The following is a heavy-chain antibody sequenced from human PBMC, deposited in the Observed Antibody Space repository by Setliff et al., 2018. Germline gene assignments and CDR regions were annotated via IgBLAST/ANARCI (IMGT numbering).Heavy chain of an antibody. D-gene: IGHD2-15*01. J-gene: IGHJ4*02. V-gene: IGHV3-33*08. CDR1: GFTFSTYR. Sequence: GGSLRLSCAASGFTFSTYRMHWVRQAPGKGLKWVAVIWDDGGNKFHADSVKGRFTISRDNSKNTLYLQMNSLRPEDTAVYYCARTCGGSGCYAGLESWGQGTPVTVSS. CDR3: ARTCGGSGCYAGLES. CDR2: IWDDGGNK.